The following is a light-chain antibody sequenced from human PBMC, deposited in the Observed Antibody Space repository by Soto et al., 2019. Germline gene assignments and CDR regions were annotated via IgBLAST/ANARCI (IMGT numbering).Light chain of an antibody. V-gene: IGKV1-9*01. CDR3: LQLESYPRT. J-gene: IGKJ1*01. CDR1: RDISDC. Sequence: DLQLTQSPSFLSASVGDRVTITCRPSRDISDCLAWYQQKPGKAPNLLIYEASTLQSGVPSRFSGSGSGTEFTLSVSSLQPEDFATYYCLQLESYPRTFGRGTNVDIK. CDR2: EAS.